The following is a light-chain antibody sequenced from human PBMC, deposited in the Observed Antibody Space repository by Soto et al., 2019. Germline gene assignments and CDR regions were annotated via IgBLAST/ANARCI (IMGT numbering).Light chain of an antibody. V-gene: IGKV3-15*01. CDR3: HQYNNWPFT. CDR2: GAS. J-gene: IGKJ3*01. Sequence: EIVMTQSPATLSVSPGERATLSCRASQSVSSNLAWYSQKPGQAPRPLIYGASTRATGIPARFSGSGSGTEFTRTISSLQSEDFAVYYCHQYNNWPFTFGPGTKVYIK. CDR1: QSVSSN.